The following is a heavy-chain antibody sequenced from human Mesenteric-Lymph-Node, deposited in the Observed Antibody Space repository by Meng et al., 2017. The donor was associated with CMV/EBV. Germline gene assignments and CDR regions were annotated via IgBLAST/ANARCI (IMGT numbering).Heavy chain of an antibody. V-gene: IGHV1-69*05. CDR2: IIPIFGTA. D-gene: IGHD3-22*01. CDR3: ARDLLQADYDSSGSDLGDAFDI. CDR1: GGTFSSYA. J-gene: IGHJ3*02. Sequence: SVKVSCKAAGGTFSSYAISWVRQAPGQGLEWMGGIIPIFGTANYAQKFQGRVTITTDESTSTAYMELSSLRSEDTAVYYCARDLLQADYDSSGSDLGDAFDIWGQGTMVTVSS.